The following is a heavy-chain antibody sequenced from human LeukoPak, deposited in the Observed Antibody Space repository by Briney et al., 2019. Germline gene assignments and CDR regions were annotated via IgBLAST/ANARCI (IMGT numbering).Heavy chain of an antibody. D-gene: IGHD6-13*01. CDR2: INSEGSST. CDR1: GFTFSSYW. J-gene: IGHJ4*02. CDR3: ARVGSTAEAGTPDY. V-gene: IGHV3-74*01. Sequence: PGGSLRPSCAASGFTFSSYWMHWVRQAPGKGLVWVSRINSEGSSTSYADSVKGRFTVSRDNAKNSLSLELNSLRVDDTAIYYCARVGSTAEAGTPDYWGQGTLVTVSS.